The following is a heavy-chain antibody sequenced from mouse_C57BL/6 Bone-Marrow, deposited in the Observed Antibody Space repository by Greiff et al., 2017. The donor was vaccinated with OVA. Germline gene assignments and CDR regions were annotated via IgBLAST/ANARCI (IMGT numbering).Heavy chain of an antibody. V-gene: IGHV1-82*01. CDR3: TTSPHSNYEYFDV. CDR2: IYPGDGDT. J-gene: IGHJ1*03. D-gene: IGHD2-5*01. CDR1: GYAFSSSW. Sequence: QVQLQQSGPELVKPGASVKISCKASGYAFSSSWMNWVKQRPGKGLEWIGRIYPGDGDTNYNGKFKGKATLTADKSSSTAYMQLSSLTSEDTAVYYCTTSPHSNYEYFDVWGTGTTVTVSS.